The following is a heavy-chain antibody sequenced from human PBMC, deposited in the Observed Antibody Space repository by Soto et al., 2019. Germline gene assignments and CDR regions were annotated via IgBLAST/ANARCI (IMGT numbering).Heavy chain of an antibody. CDR2: ISSNGGST. V-gene: IGHV3-64D*08. CDR1: GFTFSSYA. J-gene: IGHJ4*02. Sequence: GGSLRLSCSASGFTFSSYAMHWVRQAPGKGLEYVSAISSNGGSTYYADSVKGRFTISRDNSKNTLYLQMSSLRAEDTAVYYCASDKGMRYYYGSGSSFYFDYWGQGTLVTVSS. CDR3: ASDKGMRYYYGSGSSFYFDY. D-gene: IGHD3-10*01.